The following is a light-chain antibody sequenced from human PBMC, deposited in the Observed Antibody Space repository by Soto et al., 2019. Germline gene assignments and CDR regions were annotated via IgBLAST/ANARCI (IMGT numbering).Light chain of an antibody. J-gene: IGKJ1*01. V-gene: IGKV1-27*01. CDR3: QKYDTAPHT. CDR2: AAS. Sequence: DIQMTQSPSSLSSSVGDRVTITCRASQGIIDYLAWYQQKPGKPPTLLIYAASTLQSGVPSRFSGSGSGTDFTLRISSLQTEDVATYYCQKYDTAPHTFGQGTRVEI. CDR1: QGIIDY.